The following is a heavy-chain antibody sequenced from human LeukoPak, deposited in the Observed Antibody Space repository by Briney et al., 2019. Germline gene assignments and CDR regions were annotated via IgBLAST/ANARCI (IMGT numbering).Heavy chain of an antibody. CDR2: ITDTGGDT. V-gene: IGHV3-23*01. CDR1: GFTFSDYA. J-gene: IGHJ4*02. CDR3: AKLVVVVAATRLYYFDY. Sequence: GGSLRLSCAASGFTFSDYAMSWVRQAPGKGLEWVSAITDTGGDTYSADSVKGRFTISRDNSKNTLYLQMNNLRAEDTAIYYCAKLVVVVAATRLYYFDYWGQGTLVTVSS. D-gene: IGHD2-15*01.